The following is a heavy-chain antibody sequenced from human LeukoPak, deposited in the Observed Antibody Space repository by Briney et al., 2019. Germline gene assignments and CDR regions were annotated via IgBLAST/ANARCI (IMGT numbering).Heavy chain of an antibody. Sequence: SETLSLTCAVYGGSFSGYYWSWIRQPPGKGLEWIGEINHSGSTNYNPSLKSRVTISVDTSKNQFSPKLSSVTAADTAVYYCARVSAAAGTSWFDPWGQGTLVTVSS. V-gene: IGHV4-34*01. CDR3: ARVSAAAGTSWFDP. CDR2: INHSGST. D-gene: IGHD6-13*01. J-gene: IGHJ5*02. CDR1: GGSFSGYY.